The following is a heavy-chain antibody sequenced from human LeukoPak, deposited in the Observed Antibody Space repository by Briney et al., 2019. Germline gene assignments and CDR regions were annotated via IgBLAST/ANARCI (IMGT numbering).Heavy chain of an antibody. CDR2: IYYGGST. CDR3: ARSLLRNWFDP. V-gene: IGHV4-4*02. D-gene: IGHD1-26*01. Sequence: SETLSLTCAVSGGSITSSNWWSWVRQPPGKGLEWIGYIYYGGSTNYNPSLKSRVTISVDTSKNQFSLKLSSVTAADTAVYYCARSLLRNWFDPWGQGTLVTVSS. CDR1: GGSITSSNW. J-gene: IGHJ5*02.